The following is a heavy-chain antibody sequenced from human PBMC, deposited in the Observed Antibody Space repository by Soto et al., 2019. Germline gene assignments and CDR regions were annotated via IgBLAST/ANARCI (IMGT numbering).Heavy chain of an antibody. V-gene: IGHV4-38-2*01. CDR2: IYHSGST. D-gene: IGHD6-6*01. CDR1: GYSISSGYY. J-gene: IGHJ2*01. CDR3: AGAGKQLVPWYFDL. Sequence: SETLSLTCAVSGYSISSGYYWGWIRQPPGKGLEWIGSIYHSGSTYYNPSLKSRVTISVDTSKNQFSLKLSSVTAADTAVYYCAGAGKQLVPWYFDLWGRGTLVTVSS.